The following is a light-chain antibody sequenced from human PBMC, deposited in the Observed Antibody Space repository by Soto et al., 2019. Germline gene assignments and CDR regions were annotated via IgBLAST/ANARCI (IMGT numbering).Light chain of an antibody. CDR2: EVT. J-gene: IGLJ2*01. V-gene: IGLV2-8*01. Sequence: QSALTQPPSASRSIGQSVTISCTGTSSDVGRYNYVSWYQQHPGKAPRVIIFEVTKRPSGVPDRFSGSKSGTTASLSVSGLRAEDAAYYYCTSYTGSGRLLIGGGTKLTVL. CDR3: TSYTGSGRLL. CDR1: SSDVGRYNY.